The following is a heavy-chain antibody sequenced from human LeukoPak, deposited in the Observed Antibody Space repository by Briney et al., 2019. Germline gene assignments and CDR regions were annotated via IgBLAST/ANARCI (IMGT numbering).Heavy chain of an antibody. V-gene: IGHV3-30*04. CDR3: ARARGGYSYGYHFDY. D-gene: IGHD5-18*01. CDR1: GFTFSSYA. CDR2: ISYDGSNK. Sequence: GGSLRLSCAASGFTFSSYAMHWVRQAPGKGLEWVAGISYDGSNKYYADSVKGRFTISRDNSKNTLYLQMNSLGAEDTAVYYCARARGGYSYGYHFDYWGQGTLVTVSS. J-gene: IGHJ4*02.